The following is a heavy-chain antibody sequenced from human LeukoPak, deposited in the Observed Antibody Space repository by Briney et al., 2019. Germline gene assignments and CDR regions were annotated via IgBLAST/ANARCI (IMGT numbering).Heavy chain of an antibody. CDR3: AKETYSSRTFDY. V-gene: IGHV3-30*18. CDR1: GFTFSSYG. J-gene: IGHJ4*02. D-gene: IGHD6-13*01. Sequence: GSLRLSCAASGFTFSSYGMHWVRQAPGKGLEWVAVRSYDGSNKYYADSVKGRFTISRDNSKNTLYLQMNSLRAEDTAVYYCAKETYSSRTFDYWGQGTLVTVSS. CDR2: RSYDGSNK.